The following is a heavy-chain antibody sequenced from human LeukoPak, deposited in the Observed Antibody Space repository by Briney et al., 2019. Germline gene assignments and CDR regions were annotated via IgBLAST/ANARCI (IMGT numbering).Heavy chain of an antibody. Sequence: GGSLRLSCAASGFTFSNAWMSWVRQAPGKGLEWVGRIKSKTDGGTTDYAAPVKGRFTISRDDSKNTLYLQMNSLKTEDTAVYYCTTAYYDSSGYRPLGYWGQGTLVTVSS. V-gene: IGHV3-15*01. D-gene: IGHD3-22*01. CDR1: GFTFSNAW. CDR3: TTAYYDSSGYRPLGY. J-gene: IGHJ4*02. CDR2: IKSKTDGGTT.